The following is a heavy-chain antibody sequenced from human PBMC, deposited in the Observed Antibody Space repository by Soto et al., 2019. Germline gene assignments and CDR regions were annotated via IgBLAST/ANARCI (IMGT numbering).Heavy chain of an antibody. CDR2: IIPIFGTA. CDR1: GYTFTSYG. D-gene: IGHD3-22*01. V-gene: IGHV1-69*06. J-gene: IGHJ5*02. CDR3: ARRYYDSSGYYSNWFDP. Sequence: SVNVSCKASGYTFTSYGISWVRQAPGQGLEWMGGIIPIFGTANYAQKFQGRVTITADKSTSTAYMELSSLRSEDTAVYYCARRYYDSSGYYSNWFDPWGQGTLVTVSS.